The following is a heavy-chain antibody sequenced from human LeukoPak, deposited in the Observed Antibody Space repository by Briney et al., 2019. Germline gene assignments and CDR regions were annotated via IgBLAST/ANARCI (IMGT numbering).Heavy chain of an antibody. D-gene: IGHD6-19*01. Sequence: GGSLRLSCAASGFTFSSYAMHWVRQAPGKWLEWVAVISYDGSNKYYADSVKGRFTISRDNSKNTLYLQMNSLRAEDTAVYYCARGMEQWLGFDYWGQGTLVTVSS. V-gene: IGHV3-30-3*01. CDR2: ISYDGSNK. J-gene: IGHJ4*02. CDR3: ARGMEQWLGFDY. CDR1: GFTFSSYA.